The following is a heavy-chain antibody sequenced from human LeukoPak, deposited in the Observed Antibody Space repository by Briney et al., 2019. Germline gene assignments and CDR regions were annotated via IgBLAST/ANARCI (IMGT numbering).Heavy chain of an antibody. CDR1: GYSISSGYY. D-gene: IGHD2-2*01. CDR3: AREYHRFYYYYMDV. Sequence: SETLSLTCTVSGYSISSGYYWSWIRQPAGKGLEWIGRIYTSGSTNYNPSLKSRVTMSVDTSKNQFSLKLSSVTAADTAVYYCAREYHRFYYYYMDVWGKGTTVTVSS. CDR2: IYTSGST. J-gene: IGHJ6*03. V-gene: IGHV4-4*07.